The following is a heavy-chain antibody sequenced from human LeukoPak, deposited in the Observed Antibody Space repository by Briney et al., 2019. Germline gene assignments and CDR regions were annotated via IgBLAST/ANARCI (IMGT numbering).Heavy chain of an antibody. CDR3: AREGRYYYYGMDV. CDR2: IYYSGST. Sequence: SETLSLTCAVYGGSFSGYYWSWIRQPPGKGLEWIGYIYYSGSTNYNPSLKSRVTISVDTSKNQFSLKLSSVTAADTAVYYCAREGRYYYYGMDVWGQGTTVTVSS. J-gene: IGHJ6*02. CDR1: GGSFSGYY. V-gene: IGHV4-59*01.